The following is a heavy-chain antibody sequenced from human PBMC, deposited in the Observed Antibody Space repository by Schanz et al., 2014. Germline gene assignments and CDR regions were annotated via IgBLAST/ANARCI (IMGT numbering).Heavy chain of an antibody. CDR1: GFSFTTYA. J-gene: IGHJ4*02. Sequence: EVQLLESGGGLVQPGGSLRLSCAASGFSFTTYAMSWVRQAPGRGLEWVSIISGSGGNTYYADSVRGRFTISRDNAENTLFLQMSSLRAEDTAVYYCARKVVATIGGYYDNWGQGTLVIVSS. D-gene: IGHD5-12*01. CDR2: ISGSGGNT. V-gene: IGHV3-23*01. CDR3: ARKVVATIGGYYDN.